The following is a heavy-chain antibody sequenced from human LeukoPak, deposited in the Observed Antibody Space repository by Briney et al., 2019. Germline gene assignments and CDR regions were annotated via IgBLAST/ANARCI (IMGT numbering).Heavy chain of an antibody. CDR2: ISGDGGST. CDR1: GFTFDDYA. Sequence: HPGGSLRLSCAASGFTFDDYAMHWVRHAPGKGLEWVSLISGDGGSTYYADSVKGRFTISRDNSKNSLYLQMNSLRTEDTALYYCAKDQLITMVRGVSYYYYGMDVWGQGTTVTVSS. V-gene: IGHV3-43*02. D-gene: IGHD3-10*01. J-gene: IGHJ6*02. CDR3: AKDQLITMVRGVSYYYYGMDV.